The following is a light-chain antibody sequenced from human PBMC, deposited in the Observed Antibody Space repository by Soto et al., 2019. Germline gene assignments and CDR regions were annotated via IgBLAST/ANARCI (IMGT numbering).Light chain of an antibody. CDR3: QSYDSSLSGVV. CDR2: RNI. J-gene: IGLJ2*01. CDR1: SSNIGARYD. Sequence: QSVLTQPPSVSGAPGQRVTISCTGSSSNIGARYDVHWYQQLPGTAPKLLIFRNINRPSGVPDRFSASKSGTSASLAITGLQAEDEADYYCQSYDSSLSGVVFGGGTKLTVL. V-gene: IGLV1-40*01.